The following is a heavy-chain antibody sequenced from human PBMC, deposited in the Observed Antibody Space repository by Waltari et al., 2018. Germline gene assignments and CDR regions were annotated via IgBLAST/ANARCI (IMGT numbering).Heavy chain of an antibody. CDR2: IYYSGST. Sequence: QLQLQESGPGLVKPSETLSLTCTVSGGSISSSSYYWGWIRQPPGKGLEWIGSIYYSGSTYYNPSLKSRVTISVDTSKNQFSLKLSSVTAADTAVYYCARRPYSSSWENWYFDLWGRGTLVTVSS. J-gene: IGHJ2*01. D-gene: IGHD6-13*01. CDR3: ARRPYSSSWENWYFDL. CDR1: GGSISSSSYY. V-gene: IGHV4-39*01.